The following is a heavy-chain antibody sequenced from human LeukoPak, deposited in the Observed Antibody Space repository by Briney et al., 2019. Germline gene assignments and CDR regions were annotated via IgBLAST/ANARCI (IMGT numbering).Heavy chain of an antibody. CDR1: GGSISSGTYF. D-gene: IGHD7-27*01. CDR2: IHYSVTT. V-gene: IGHV4-61*01. CDR3: ARWGTY. Sequence: PSETLSLTCTVSGGSISSGTYFWPWVRQPPGKVLEWIGHIHYSVTTNYNPSLKSRVTMSLDTSKNQFSLKLTSVTAADTAIYFCARWGTYWGQGILVTVSS. J-gene: IGHJ4*02.